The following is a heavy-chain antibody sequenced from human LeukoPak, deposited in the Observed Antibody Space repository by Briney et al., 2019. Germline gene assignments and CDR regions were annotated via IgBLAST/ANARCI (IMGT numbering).Heavy chain of an antibody. CDR2: ISSDGGST. Sequence: GGSLRRSCAASGIIFSNYAMHWVRQGPGKGPECISTISSDGGSTYYANSVEGRFTISRDNSKNTLYLQMGSLRAEDMAVYYCARGRQGAKTRYFDLWGRGTRVTVSS. J-gene: IGHJ2*01. CDR1: GIIFSNYA. CDR3: ARGRQGAKTRYFDL. D-gene: IGHD1-26*01. V-gene: IGHV3-64*01.